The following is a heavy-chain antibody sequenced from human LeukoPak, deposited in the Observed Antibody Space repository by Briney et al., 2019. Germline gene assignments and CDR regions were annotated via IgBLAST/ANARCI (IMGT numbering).Heavy chain of an antibody. CDR1: GGSFSGYY. D-gene: IGHD7-27*01. CDR3: ARGYLGSTDY. V-gene: IGHV4-34*01. CDR2: INHSGST. J-gene: IGHJ4*02. Sequence: SETLSLTCAVYGGSFSGYYWSWIRQPPGKGLEWIGEINHSGSTNYNPSLKSRVTISVDTSKNQFSLKLSSVTAADTAVYYCARGYLGSTDYWGQGTLVTVSS.